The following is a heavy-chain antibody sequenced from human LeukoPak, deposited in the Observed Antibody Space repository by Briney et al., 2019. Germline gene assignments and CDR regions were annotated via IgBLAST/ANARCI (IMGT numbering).Heavy chain of an antibody. CDR1: GFTFSNYW. Sequence: GGSLRLSCAASGFTFSNYWMSWVRQAPGKGLEWVANINEDGSAQYSVGSVRGRFTISRDNPKNSLYLQMNSLRVEDTAVYYCASDSFSISAQSTVNFGYWGQGILVTVSS. CDR3: ASDSFSISAQSTVNFGY. D-gene: IGHD2-21*01. V-gene: IGHV3-7*01. J-gene: IGHJ4*02. CDR2: INEDGSAQ.